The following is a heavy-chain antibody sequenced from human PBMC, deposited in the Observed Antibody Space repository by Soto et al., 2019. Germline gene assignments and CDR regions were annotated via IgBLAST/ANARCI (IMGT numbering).Heavy chain of an antibody. Sequence: QVQLVQSGAEVKKPGSSVKVSCKASGGTFSSYAISWVRQAPGQGLEWMGGIIPIFGTANYEQKFQGRVTITADESTSTAYMELSSLRSEDTAVYYCASPRGYCSSTSCAYFDYWGQGTLVTVSS. CDR3: ASPRGYCSSTSCAYFDY. CDR1: GGTFSSYA. D-gene: IGHD2-2*01. CDR2: IIPIFGTA. J-gene: IGHJ4*02. V-gene: IGHV1-69*01.